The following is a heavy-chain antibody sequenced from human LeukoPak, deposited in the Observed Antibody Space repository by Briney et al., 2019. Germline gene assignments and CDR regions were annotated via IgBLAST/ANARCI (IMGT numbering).Heavy chain of an antibody. CDR3: ARDSDRIAAAGTFDY. CDR1: GDGIRNFG. V-gene: IGHV1-18*01. CDR2: ISAYNGNT. D-gene: IGHD6-13*01. Sequence: APVRVSGEAPGDGIRNFGRSWVRQAHRQGLEWMGWISAYNGNTNYAQKLQGRVTITTDTSTSTAYMELRSLRSDDTAVYYCARDSDRIAAAGTFDYWGQGTLVTVSS. J-gene: IGHJ4*02.